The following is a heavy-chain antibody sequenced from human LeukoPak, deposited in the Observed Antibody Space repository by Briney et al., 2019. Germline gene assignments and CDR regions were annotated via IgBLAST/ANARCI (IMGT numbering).Heavy chain of an antibody. V-gene: IGHV4-34*01. CDR2: INHSGST. J-gene: IGHJ4*02. D-gene: IGHD3-10*01. CDR1: GGSFIGYY. Sequence: ASETLSLTCAVYGGSFIGYYWSWIRQPPGKGMEWIGEINHSGSTNYNPSLKSRVTISVDTSKNQFSLKLSSVTAADTAVYYCARLPRFFAYGSGSYIVDYWGQGTLVTVSS. CDR3: ARLPRFFAYGSGSYIVDY.